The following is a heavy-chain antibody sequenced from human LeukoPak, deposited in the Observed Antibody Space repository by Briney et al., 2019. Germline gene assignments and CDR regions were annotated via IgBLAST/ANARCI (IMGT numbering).Heavy chain of an antibody. CDR2: IRAYNGNA. J-gene: IGHJ6*02. CDR1: GYAFTIYG. CDR3: ESDLGYCSSTSCYGTDYYYHGTDV. Sequence: ASVNVSCKASGYAFTIYGISWVRQAPGQGLEWMGWIRAYNGNANYAQKLQGRVTMTTDTSTSTAYMELRSVRSDDTAVYYCESDLGYCSSTSCYGTDYYYHGTDVWGQGTTVTVSS. D-gene: IGHD2-2*01. V-gene: IGHV1-18*01.